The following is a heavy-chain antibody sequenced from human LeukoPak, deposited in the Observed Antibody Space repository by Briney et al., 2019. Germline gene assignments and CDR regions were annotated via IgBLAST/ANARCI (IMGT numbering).Heavy chain of an antibody. J-gene: IGHJ4*02. V-gene: IGHV4-34*01. CDR3: ARHSPEADIVVVPAAFPFDY. CDR2: INHSGST. D-gene: IGHD2-2*01. Sequence: PSETLSLTCAVYGGSFSGYYWSWIRQPPGKGLEWIGEINHSGSTNYNPSLKSRVTISVDTSKNQFSLKLSSVTAADTAVYYCARHSPEADIVVVPAAFPFDYWGRGTLVTVSS. CDR1: GGSFSGYY.